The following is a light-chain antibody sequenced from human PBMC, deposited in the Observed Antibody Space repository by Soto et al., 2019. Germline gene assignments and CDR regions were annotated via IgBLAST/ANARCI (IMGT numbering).Light chain of an antibody. CDR3: LKDYNLPFP. J-gene: IGKJ5*01. Sequence: EVVLTQSPATLSLSPGEGATLSCRASQSISSSYLSWYQQKPGQAPRLLIYGASTRATGIPARFSGSGRGSGTDFTLTISSLQPEDFEVYYCLKDYNLPFPFGQGTGLEIK. CDR1: QSISSSY. CDR2: GAS. V-gene: IGKV3D-7*01.